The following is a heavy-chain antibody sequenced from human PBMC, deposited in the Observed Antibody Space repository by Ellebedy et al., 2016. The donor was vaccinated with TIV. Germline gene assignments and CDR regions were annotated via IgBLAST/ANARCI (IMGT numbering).Heavy chain of an antibody. CDR1: GGSISSYY. D-gene: IGHD3-10*01. V-gene: IGHV4-59*12. CDR2: IYYSGST. J-gene: IGHJ4*02. Sequence: MPSETLSLTCTVSGGSISSYYWSWIRQPPGKGLEWIGYIYYSGSTNYNPSLKSRVTISVDTSKNQFSLKLSSVTAADTAVYYCARGLFGRFGEFLDYWGQGTLVTVSS. CDR3: ARGLFGRFGEFLDY.